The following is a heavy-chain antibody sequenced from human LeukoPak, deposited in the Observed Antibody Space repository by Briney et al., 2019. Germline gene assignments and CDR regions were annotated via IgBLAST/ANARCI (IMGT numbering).Heavy chain of an antibody. CDR3: ARGIAVAVVDY. J-gene: IGHJ4*02. D-gene: IGHD6-19*01. V-gene: IGHV3-23*01. Sequence: GGSLRLSCAASGFTFSDYAMTWVRLAPGRGLEWVSAISGSGDNTYYADSVKGRFTISRDNAKNSLYLRMNSLRAEDTAVYYCARGIAVAVVDYWGQGTLVTVSS. CDR1: GFTFSDYA. CDR2: ISGSGDNT.